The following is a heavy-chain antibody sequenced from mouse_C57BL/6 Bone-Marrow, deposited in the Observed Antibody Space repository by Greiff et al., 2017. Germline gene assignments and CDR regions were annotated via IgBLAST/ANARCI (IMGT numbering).Heavy chain of an antibody. Sequence: EVQRVESGGGLVKPGGSLKLSCAASGFTFSSYAMSWVRQTPEKRLEWVATISDGGSYTYYPDNVKGRFTISRDNAKNNLYLQMSHLKSEDTAMYYCARGSPTMITTYFDYWGQGTTLTVSS. CDR1: GFTFSSYA. D-gene: IGHD2-4*01. CDR3: ARGSPTMITTYFDY. J-gene: IGHJ2*01. V-gene: IGHV5-4*01. CDR2: ISDGGSYT.